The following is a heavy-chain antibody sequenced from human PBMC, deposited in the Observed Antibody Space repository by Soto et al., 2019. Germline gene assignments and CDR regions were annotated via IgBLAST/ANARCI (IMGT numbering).Heavy chain of an antibody. CDR3: ASLNNWSSGDGSIDV. CDR2: IMPLYAKP. J-gene: IGHJ6*02. V-gene: IGHV1-69*01. D-gene: IGHD1-26*01. CDR1: GGTFNTYT. Sequence: QVQLVQSGAEVKKPGSSVNVSCKASGGTFNTYTISWVRQVPGQGLEWMGGIMPLYAKPTYAQPFLGRLTIAADEHTSTVYMELSSLRYEDTALYYCASLNNWSSGDGSIDVWGRGTAVSVSS.